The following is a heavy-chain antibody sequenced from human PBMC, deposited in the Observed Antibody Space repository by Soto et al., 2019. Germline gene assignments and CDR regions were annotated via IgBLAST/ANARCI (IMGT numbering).Heavy chain of an antibody. Sequence: PSETLSLTCTVSGGSISSSSYYWGWIRQPPGKGLEWIGSIYYSGSTYYNPSLKSRVTISVDTSKNQFSLKLSSVTAADTAVYYCASLAPYYYGSGSHAKYYYYYLAVWGKGTTVTVCS. CDR3: ASLAPYYYGSGSHAKYYYYYLAV. CDR2: IYYSGST. V-gene: IGHV4-39*01. CDR1: GGSISSSSYY. D-gene: IGHD3-10*01. J-gene: IGHJ6*03.